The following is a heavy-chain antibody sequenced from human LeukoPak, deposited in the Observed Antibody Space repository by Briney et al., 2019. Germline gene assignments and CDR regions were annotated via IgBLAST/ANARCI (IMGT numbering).Heavy chain of an antibody. Sequence: SETLSLTCTVSGGSISRYYWSWIRQPPGKGLEWIGYFYSGSTDYNTSLKSRVTISQDTSKNQFSLKVNSVTAADTAVYYCARGGNWFDLWGQGTLVTVSS. J-gene: IGHJ5*02. CDR3: ARGGNWFDL. V-gene: IGHV4-59*01. CDR2: FYSGST. CDR1: GGSISRYY.